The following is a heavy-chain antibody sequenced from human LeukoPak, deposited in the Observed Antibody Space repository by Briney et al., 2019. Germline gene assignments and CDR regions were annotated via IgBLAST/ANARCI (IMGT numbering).Heavy chain of an antibody. CDR1: GFTFRNYA. V-gene: IGHV3-23*01. CDR2: ISGSASDT. J-gene: IGHJ4*02. D-gene: IGHD2-21*01. Sequence: GGSLRLSCVASGFTFRNYAMSWVRQAPGKGLESVSTISGSASDTHYADSVKGRFTISRDNSKNTLYLHMHSLRADDTAVYYCAKDGEDWGQGTLVTVSS. CDR3: AKDGED.